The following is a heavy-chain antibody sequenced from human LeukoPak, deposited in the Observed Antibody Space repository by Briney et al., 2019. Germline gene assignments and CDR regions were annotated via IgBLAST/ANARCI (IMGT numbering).Heavy chain of an antibody. CDR2: ITWNGGSR. J-gene: IGHJ3*02. V-gene: IGHV3-9*01. CDR3: AREGGGYAFDI. D-gene: IGHD3-16*01. CDR1: GFTFDDYA. Sequence: LRLSCAASGFTFDDYAMHWVRQVPGKGLEWVSSITWNGGSRGYADSVKGRFTISRDNAKNSLYLEMNSLRTEDTAVYYCAREGGGYAFDIWGQGTMVTVSS.